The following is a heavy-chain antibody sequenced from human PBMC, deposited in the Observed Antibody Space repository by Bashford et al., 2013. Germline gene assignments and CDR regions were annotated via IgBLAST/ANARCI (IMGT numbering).Heavy chain of an antibody. V-gene: IGHV3-30-3*01. CDR3: ASAYGSGSYQVH. CDR2: IAYDGSNE. J-gene: IGHJ1*01. Sequence: VRQAPGKGLEWVAVIAYDGSNEYNADFVKGRFTISRDNSKNTLYLQMNNLRTEDTAVYYCASAYGSGSYQVHWGQGPWSPSPQ. D-gene: IGHD3-10*01.